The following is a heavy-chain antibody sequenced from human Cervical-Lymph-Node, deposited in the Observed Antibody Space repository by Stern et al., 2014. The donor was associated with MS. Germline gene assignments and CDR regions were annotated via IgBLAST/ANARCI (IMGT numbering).Heavy chain of an antibody. J-gene: IGHJ4*02. Sequence: VQLVQSGVEVKQPGASVKVSCKASGYTFTSYGITWVRQAPGQGLEWVGWISIYKGNTRYAQKYQGRVTMTSDTSTSTAYMELRSLRSDDAAVYDCARGEEYWGQGTLVTVSS. D-gene: IGHD3-16*01. CDR3: ARGEEY. CDR1: GYTFTSYG. V-gene: IGHV1-18*01. CDR2: ISIYKGNT.